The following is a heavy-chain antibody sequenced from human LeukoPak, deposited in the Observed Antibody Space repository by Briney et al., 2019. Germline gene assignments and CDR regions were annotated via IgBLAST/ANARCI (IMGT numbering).Heavy chain of an antibody. CDR2: INPSGGST. CDR1: GYTFTGYY. Sequence: ASVKVSCKASGYTFTGYYMHWVRQAPGQGLEWMGIINPSGGSTSYAQKFQGRVTMTRDTSTSTVYMELSSLRSEDTAVYYCARDQVFVVVPAAISGFDPWGQGTLVTVSS. J-gene: IGHJ5*02. CDR3: ARDQVFVVVPAAISGFDP. D-gene: IGHD2-2*01. V-gene: IGHV1-46*03.